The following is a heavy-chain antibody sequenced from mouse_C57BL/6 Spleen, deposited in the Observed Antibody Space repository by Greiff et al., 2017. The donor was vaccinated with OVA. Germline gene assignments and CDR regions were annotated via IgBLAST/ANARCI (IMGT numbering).Heavy chain of an antibody. CDR3: ASSNYYGSSYDAWFAY. CDR1: GYSITSGYY. Sequence: EVKLVESGPGLVKPSQSLSLTCSVTGYSITSGYYWNWIRQFPGNKLEWMGYISYDGSNNYNPSLKNRISITRDTSKNQFFLKLNSVTTEDTATYYCASSNYYGSSYDAWFAYWGQGTLVTVSA. D-gene: IGHD1-1*01. CDR2: ISYDGSN. V-gene: IGHV3-6*01. J-gene: IGHJ3*01.